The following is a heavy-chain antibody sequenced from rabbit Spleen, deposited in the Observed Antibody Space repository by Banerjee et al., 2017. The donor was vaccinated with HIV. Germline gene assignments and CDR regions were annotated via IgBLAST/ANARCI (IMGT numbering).Heavy chain of an antibody. CDR1: GFAFNSVYD. J-gene: IGHJ4*01. Sequence: QEQLEESGGGLVQPEGSLTLTCTASGFAFNSVYDMCLVRQAPGKGLEWIGCIYAGSSGTTYYASWAKGRFTISKTSSTTVTLQMTSLTAADTATYFCARDDGSYDYIDGYFNLWGQGTLVTVS. CDR3: ARDDGSYDYIDGYFNL. D-gene: IGHD6-1*01. V-gene: IGHV1S45*01. CDR2: IYAGSSGTT.